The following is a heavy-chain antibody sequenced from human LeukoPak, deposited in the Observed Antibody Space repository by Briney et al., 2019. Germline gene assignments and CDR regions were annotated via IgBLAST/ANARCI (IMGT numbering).Heavy chain of an antibody. V-gene: IGHV4-59*08. J-gene: IGHJ4*02. CDR1: GGSMSSSY. Sequence: PSETLSLTCTVSGGSMSSSYWSWIRQPPGKGLEWIGYIYYSGSTKYNPSLKSRVTISVDTPKNQFSLKLSSVTAADTAVYYCARGARAGYNLEPFDYWGQGTLVTVSS. D-gene: IGHD5-24*01. CDR2: IYYSGST. CDR3: ARGARAGYNLEPFDY.